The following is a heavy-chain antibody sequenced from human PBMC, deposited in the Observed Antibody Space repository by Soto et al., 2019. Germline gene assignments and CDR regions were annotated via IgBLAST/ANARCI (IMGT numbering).Heavy chain of an antibody. V-gene: IGHV4-61*03. J-gene: IGHJ4*02. D-gene: IGHD6-19*01. CDR1: GGSVSSGGYF. CDR3: ARAPYSSGWPDS. CDR2: ISYSGST. Sequence: SETLSLTCTVSGGSVSSGGYFWSWIRQPPGKGLEWIGYISYSGSTKYNPSLESRVTISVDTSNKNFSLKLASVTAADTAVYYCARAPYSSGWPDSWGQGTLVTVSS.